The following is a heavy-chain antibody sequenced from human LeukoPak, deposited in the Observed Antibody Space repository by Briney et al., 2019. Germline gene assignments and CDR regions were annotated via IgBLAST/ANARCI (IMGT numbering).Heavy chain of an antibody. J-gene: IGHJ4*02. D-gene: IGHD2-21*02. Sequence: SETLSLTCTVSGGSISSYYWSWIRQPAGKGLEWIGHIYTSGSTNYNPSLKSRVTMSVDTSKNQFSLKVSSVTAADTAVYYCARSVVVTAKYDYWGQGTLVTVSS. CDR3: ARSVVVTAKYDY. CDR1: GGSISSYY. V-gene: IGHV4-4*07. CDR2: IYTSGST.